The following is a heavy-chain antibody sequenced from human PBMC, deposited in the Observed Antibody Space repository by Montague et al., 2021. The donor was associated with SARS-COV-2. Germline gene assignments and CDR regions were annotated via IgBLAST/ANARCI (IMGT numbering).Heavy chain of an antibody. V-gene: IGHV4-59*01. J-gene: IGHJ3*02. Sequence: SETLSLTCTVSGGSISTYYWSWIRQPPGTGMGWIGYRYYSGSTNYYPFLKSRGTISVDTSKNQFSLKLSSVTAADTAVYYYERADITMVRGVYRWAFDIWGQGTMVTVSS. CDR3: ERADITMVRGVYRWAFDI. CDR1: GGSISTYY. CDR2: RYYSGST. D-gene: IGHD3-10*01.